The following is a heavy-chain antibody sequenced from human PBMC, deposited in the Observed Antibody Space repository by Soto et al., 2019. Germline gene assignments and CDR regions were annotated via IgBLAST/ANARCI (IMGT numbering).Heavy chain of an antibody. Sequence: SENLPVTCTVSGGSISSDSRSWIRQPPGKGLEWIGYIYYSGSTNYNPSLKSRVTISVDTSKNQFSLKLSSVTAADTAVYYCARVPLYYDSSGYYDDRAFDIWGQGTMVTVS. CDR1: GGSISSDS. D-gene: IGHD3-22*01. CDR3: ARVPLYYDSSGYYDDRAFDI. CDR2: IYYSGST. V-gene: IGHV4-59*01. J-gene: IGHJ3*02.